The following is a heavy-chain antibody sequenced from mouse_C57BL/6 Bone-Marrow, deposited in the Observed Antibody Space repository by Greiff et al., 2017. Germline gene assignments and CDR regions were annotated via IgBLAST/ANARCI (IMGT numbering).Heavy chain of an antibody. V-gene: IGHV1-69*01. CDR1: GYTFTSYW. D-gene: IGHD1-1*01. CDR2: IDPSDSYT. CDR3: ARGSITTADPDY. J-gene: IGHJ2*01. Sequence: QVHVKQPGAELVMPGASVKLSCKASGYTFTSYWMHWVKQRPGQGLEWIGEIDPSDSYTNYNQKFKGKSTLTVDKSSSTAYMQLSSLTSEDSAVYYCARGSITTADPDYWGQGTTLPVSS.